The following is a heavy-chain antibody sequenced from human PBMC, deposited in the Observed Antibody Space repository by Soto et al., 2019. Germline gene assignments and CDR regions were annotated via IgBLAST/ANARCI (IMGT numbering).Heavy chain of an antibody. Sequence: PSETLSLTCAVSGGSISSGDDLYWSWIRHLPGKGLEWIANVYHTGTTYYNPSLKSRVSMSVDTSQNQFSLILASVTAADTAVYYCARALVTDYNSRDYHYYFAMDVWGQGTSVTVSS. J-gene: IGHJ6*02. CDR1: GGSISSGDDLY. V-gene: IGHV4-31*11. CDR2: VYHTGTT. CDR3: ARALVTDYNSRDYHYYFAMDV. D-gene: IGHD3-22*01.